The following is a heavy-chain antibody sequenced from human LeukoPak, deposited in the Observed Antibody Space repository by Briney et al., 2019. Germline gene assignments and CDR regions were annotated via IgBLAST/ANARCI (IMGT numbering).Heavy chain of an antibody. CDR1: GFTCSNYA. V-gene: IGHV3-23*01. CDR3: AKWGDYDVLTGYYVSDY. CDR2: ITGSGGNT. D-gene: IGHD3-9*01. J-gene: IGHJ4*02. Sequence: GGSLRLSCAASGFTCSNYAMSWVRQAPGKGLEWVSAITGSGGNTYYADSVKGRFAISRDNSKNTVFLQMNSLRAEDTAVYYCAKWGDYDVLTGYYVSDYWGQGTLVTVSS.